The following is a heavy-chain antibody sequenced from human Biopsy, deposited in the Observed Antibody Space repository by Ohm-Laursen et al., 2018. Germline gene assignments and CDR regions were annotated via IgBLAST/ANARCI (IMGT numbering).Heavy chain of an antibody. CDR3: ASRSLFFRYFAS. CDR1: DSSVCHDYF. CDR2: IYHGSGT. D-gene: IGHD3-9*01. V-gene: IGHV4-38-2*01. Sequence: SHTLSLTCSVSDSSVCHDYFWTWIRHPPGQGLEWIGRIYHGSGTSYNPSVETRVAIPLDKAKNEFSRRIDSATAADTAVYYCASRSLFFRYFASWGQGTPVTVSS. J-gene: IGHJ4*02.